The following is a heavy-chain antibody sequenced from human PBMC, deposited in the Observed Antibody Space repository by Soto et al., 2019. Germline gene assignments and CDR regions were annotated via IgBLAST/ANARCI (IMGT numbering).Heavy chain of an antibody. Sequence: QIQLEQSRPELRKPGASVKVSCKASCYIFSNFGISWVRQAPGQGLEWMGWISGYNDNTNYAQKFQDRLRMTTDISTGTAYMELTTLRSEDTAVYYCAKDASSWFYYFYGMDVWGQGTTVTVSS. CDR1: CYIFSNFG. CDR2: ISGYNDNT. V-gene: IGHV1-18*01. D-gene: IGHD2-2*01. J-gene: IGHJ6*02. CDR3: AKDASSWFYYFYGMDV.